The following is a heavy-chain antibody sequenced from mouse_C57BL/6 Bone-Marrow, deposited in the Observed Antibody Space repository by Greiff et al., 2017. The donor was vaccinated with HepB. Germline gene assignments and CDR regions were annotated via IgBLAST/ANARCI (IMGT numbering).Heavy chain of an antibody. CDR2: ISNGGGST. CDR1: GFTFSDYY. J-gene: IGHJ1*03. V-gene: IGHV5-12*01. D-gene: IGHD2-2*01. Sequence: EVKLMESGGGLVQPGGSLKLSCAASGFTFSDYYMYWVRQTPEKRLEWVAYISNGGGSTYYPDTVKGRFTISRDNAKNTLYLQMSRLKSEDTAMYYCARGYGRFVVWHFSVCCIGTTVTVSS. CDR3: ARGYGRFVVWHFSV.